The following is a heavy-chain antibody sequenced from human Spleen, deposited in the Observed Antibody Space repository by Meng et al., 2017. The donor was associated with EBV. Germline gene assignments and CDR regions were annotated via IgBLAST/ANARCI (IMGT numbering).Heavy chain of an antibody. Sequence: LAEAGPGLGKPPDTLSLICTARGASVISVNFPWTWLRQPPEKGLEWVGSIDHSGSTDYNPSLKSRVTISVDTSNNQISLDLNSVTAADTAVYFCARDVRPLGDLGLWGQGTLVTASS. CDR3: ARDVRPLGDLGL. CDR2: IDHSGST. V-gene: IGHV4-61*01. J-gene: IGHJ4*02. CDR1: GASVISVNFP. D-gene: IGHD3-16*01.